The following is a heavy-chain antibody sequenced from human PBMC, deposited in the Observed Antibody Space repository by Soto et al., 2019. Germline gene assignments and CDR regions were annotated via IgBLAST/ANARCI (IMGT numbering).Heavy chain of an antibody. V-gene: IGHV1-2*04. J-gene: IGHJ4*02. Sequence: ASVKVSCKASGYTFTGYYMHWVRQAPGQGLEWMGWINPNSGGTNYAQKFQGWVTMTRDTSISTAYMELSRLRSDDTAVYYCARGNGIWSGYYTGDYWGQGTLVTVSS. CDR3: ARGNGIWSGYYTGDY. CDR2: INPNSGGT. CDR1: GYTFTGYY. D-gene: IGHD3-3*01.